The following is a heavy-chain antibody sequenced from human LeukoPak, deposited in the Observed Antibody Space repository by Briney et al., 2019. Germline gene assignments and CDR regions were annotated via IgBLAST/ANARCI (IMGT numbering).Heavy chain of an antibody. CDR1: GFTFSSYA. D-gene: IGHD3-3*01. CDR2: ISGSGGST. Sequence: GGSLRLSCAASGFTFSSYAMSWVRQAPGKGLEWVSAISGSGGSTYYADSVKGRFTISRNNSKNTLYLQMNSLRAEDTAVYYCAKSGYITIFGVVSHFDYWGQGTLVTVSS. V-gene: IGHV3-23*01. J-gene: IGHJ4*02. CDR3: AKSGYITIFGVVSHFDY.